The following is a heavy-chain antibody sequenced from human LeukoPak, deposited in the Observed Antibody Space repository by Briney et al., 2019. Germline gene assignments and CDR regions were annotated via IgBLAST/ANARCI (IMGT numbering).Heavy chain of an antibody. D-gene: IGHD3-22*01. CDR3: ARALYYYDSSAYYPL. Sequence: GGSLRLSCGASGITFSRYTMNWVRQAPGKGLEWVANIKQDGSEKYYVDSVKGRFTISRDNAKNSLYLQMNSLRAEDTAVYYCARALYYYDSSAYYPLGGQGTLVTVSS. CDR1: GITFSRYT. V-gene: IGHV3-7*02. CDR2: IKQDGSEK. J-gene: IGHJ4*02.